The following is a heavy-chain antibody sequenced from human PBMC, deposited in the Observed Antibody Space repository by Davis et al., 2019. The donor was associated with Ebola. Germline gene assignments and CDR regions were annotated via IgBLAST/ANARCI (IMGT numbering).Heavy chain of an antibody. Sequence: ASVKVSCKASGYTFTGYYMHWVRQAPGQGLEWMGWINPNSGGTNYAQKFQGRVTMTRDTSISTAYMELSRLRSDDTAVYYCARWTRSVIAANHWYFDLWGRGTLVTVSS. V-gene: IGHV1-2*02. CDR3: ARWTRSVIAANHWYFDL. D-gene: IGHD2-15*01. CDR1: GYTFTGYY. J-gene: IGHJ2*01. CDR2: INPNSGGT.